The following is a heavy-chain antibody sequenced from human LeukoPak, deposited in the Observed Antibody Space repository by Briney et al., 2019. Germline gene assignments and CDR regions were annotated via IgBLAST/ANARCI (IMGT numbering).Heavy chain of an antibody. CDR3: AKIPGSSSSEAA. J-gene: IGHJ4*02. CDR2: IRYDGSNK. V-gene: IGHV3-30*02. D-gene: IGHD6-6*01. CDR1: GFTFSSYG. Sequence: GGSLRLSCAGSGFTFSSYGMHWVRQAPGKGPEWVAFIRYDGSNKYYADSGKGRFTISRDNSKNTLYLQMNSLRAEDTAVYYCAKIPGSSSSEAAWGQGTLVTVSS.